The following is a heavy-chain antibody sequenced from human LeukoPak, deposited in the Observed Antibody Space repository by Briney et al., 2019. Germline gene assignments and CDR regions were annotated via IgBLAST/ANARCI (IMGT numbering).Heavy chain of an antibody. CDR1: GGSISSYY. V-gene: IGHV4-59*12. Sequence: SETLSLTCTVSGGSISSYYWSWIRQPPGKGLEWIGYIYYSGSTNYNPSLKSRVTISVDTSKNQFSLKLSSVTAADTAVYYCARERDDSSGYRSYWGQGTLVTVSS. CDR3: ARERDDSSGYRSY. D-gene: IGHD3-22*01. CDR2: IYYSGST. J-gene: IGHJ4*02.